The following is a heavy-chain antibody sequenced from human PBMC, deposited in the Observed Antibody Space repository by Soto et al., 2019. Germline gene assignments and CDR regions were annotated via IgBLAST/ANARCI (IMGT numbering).Heavy chain of an antibody. J-gene: IGHJ4*02. Sequence: SETLSLTCIVSGISVRSYTWSWVRQPANKGLEWIGRVFSSVSATYNPSLKSRVTITMDTPENRISLKLDSVTAADAGVYYCARDGMTTGDTWGPGTAVTVSS. CDR3: ARDGMTTGDT. V-gene: IGHV4-4*07. CDR1: GISVRSYT. D-gene: IGHD2-21*02. CDR2: VFSSVSA.